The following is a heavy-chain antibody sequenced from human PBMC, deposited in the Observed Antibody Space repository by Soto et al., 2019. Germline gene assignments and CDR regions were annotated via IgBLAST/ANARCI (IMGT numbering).Heavy chain of an antibody. CDR1: GLTFSIYG. CDR2: ISYDGSNK. D-gene: IGHD3-10*01. V-gene: IGHV3-30*18. J-gene: IGHJ4*02. Sequence: QVQLVESGGGVVQPGRSLRLSCAASGLTFSIYGMHWVRKAPGKGLEWVAVISYDGSNKYYADSVRGRFTISRDNSKNTLYLQMNSLRGEDTAVYYCSKETGEYYFDYWGQGTLVTVSS. CDR3: SKETGEYYFDY.